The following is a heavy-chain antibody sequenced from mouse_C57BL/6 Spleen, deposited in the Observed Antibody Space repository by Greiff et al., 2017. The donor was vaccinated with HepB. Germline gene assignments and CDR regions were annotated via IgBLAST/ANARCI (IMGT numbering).Heavy chain of an antibody. CDR1: GYTFTSYW. Sequence: QVQLQQPGAELVKPGASVKLSCKASGYTFTSYWMQWVKQRPGQGLEWIGEIDPSDSYTNYNQKFKGKATLTVDTSSSTAYMQLSSLTSEDSAVYYCARAHSNYSLFAYLGQGTLVTVSA. CDR2: IDPSDSYT. J-gene: IGHJ3*01. CDR3: ARAHSNYSLFAY. V-gene: IGHV1-50*01. D-gene: IGHD2-5*01.